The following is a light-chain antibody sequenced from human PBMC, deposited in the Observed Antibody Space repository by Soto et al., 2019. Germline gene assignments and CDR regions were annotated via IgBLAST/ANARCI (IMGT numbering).Light chain of an antibody. J-gene: IGLJ2*01. Sequence: SYELTQPPSVSVAPGQTARITCGGNNIGSKSVHWYQQKPGQAHVLVVYDDSDRPSGIPERFSGSNSGNTATLTISRVEAGDEADYYCQVWDSSSDHPEVVFGGGTKVTVL. V-gene: IGLV3-21*02. CDR2: DDS. CDR1: NIGSKS. CDR3: QVWDSSSDHPEVV.